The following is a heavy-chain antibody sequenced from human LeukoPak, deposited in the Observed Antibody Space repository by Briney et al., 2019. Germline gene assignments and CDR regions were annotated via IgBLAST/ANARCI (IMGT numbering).Heavy chain of an antibody. CDR3: ARSALRRIAVAGTLYYYYYMDV. V-gene: IGHV1-69*01. CDR1: GGTFSSYA. D-gene: IGHD6-19*01. Sequence: GASVKVSCKASGGTFSSYAISWVRQAPGQGLEWMGGIIPIFGTANYAQKFQGRVTITADESTSTAYMELSSLRSEDTAVYYCARSALRRIAVAGTLYYYYYMDVWGKGTTVTVSS. CDR2: IIPIFGTA. J-gene: IGHJ6*03.